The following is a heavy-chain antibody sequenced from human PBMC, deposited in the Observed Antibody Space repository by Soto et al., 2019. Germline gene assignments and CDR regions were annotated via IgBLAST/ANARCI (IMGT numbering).Heavy chain of an antibody. CDR1: GFTFSSYD. V-gene: IGHV3-13*01. CDR3: VRASMVRGVTLYYFDY. J-gene: IGHJ4*02. Sequence: PGGSLRLSCAASGFTFSSYDMHWVRQATGKGLEWVSAIGTAGDTYYPGSVKGRLTISRENAKNSLYLQMNSLRAGDTAVYYCVRASMVRGVTLYYFDYWGQGTLVTVSS. CDR2: IGTAGDT. D-gene: IGHD3-10*01.